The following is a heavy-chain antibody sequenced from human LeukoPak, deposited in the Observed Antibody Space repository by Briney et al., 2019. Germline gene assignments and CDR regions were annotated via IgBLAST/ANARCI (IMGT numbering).Heavy chain of an antibody. Sequence: PSETLSLTCTVSGYSISTGYYWGWIRQPPGKGLELIGSIYNSESASYNPSLKNRVTISVDTSKNQFSLKLSSVTAADTAVYHCARHRGPAAGRFDPWGQGTLVTVSS. J-gene: IGHJ5*02. V-gene: IGHV4-38-2*02. CDR3: ARHRGPAAGRFDP. CDR2: IYNSESA. CDR1: GYSISTGYY. D-gene: IGHD6-13*01.